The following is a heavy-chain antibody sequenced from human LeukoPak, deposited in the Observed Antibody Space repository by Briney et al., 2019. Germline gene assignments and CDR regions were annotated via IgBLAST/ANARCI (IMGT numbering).Heavy chain of an antibody. V-gene: IGHV3-33*08. J-gene: IGHJ4*01. D-gene: IGHD4-17*01. Sequence: PGGSLRLSCAASGFTFRSYGIHWVRQAPGKGLEWVAVMWYDGRKKDYADSVKGRFIISRDNSKNTVYLQMNSLRADDTAVYYCARDPTTVTTGVLGYWGQGTLVTVSS. CDR1: GFTFRSYG. CDR2: MWYDGRKK. CDR3: ARDPTTVTTGVLGY.